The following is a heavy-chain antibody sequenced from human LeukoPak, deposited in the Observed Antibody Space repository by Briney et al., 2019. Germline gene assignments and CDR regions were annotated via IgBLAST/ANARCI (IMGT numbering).Heavy chain of an antibody. Sequence: SETLSLTCRVSGGSISSYYWSWIRQPPGNGLEWIGYIYYSGRTSYNPSLKSRVTISVDTSKNQFSLKLSSVTAADTAVYYCARQRSPSLWFGELELDYWGQGTLVTVSS. CDR2: IYYSGRT. D-gene: IGHD3-10*01. CDR1: GGSISSYY. J-gene: IGHJ4*02. CDR3: ARQRSPSLWFGELELDY. V-gene: IGHV4-59*08.